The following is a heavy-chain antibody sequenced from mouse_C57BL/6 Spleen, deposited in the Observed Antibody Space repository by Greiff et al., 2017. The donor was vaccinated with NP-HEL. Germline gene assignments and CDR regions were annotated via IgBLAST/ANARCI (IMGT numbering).Heavy chain of an antibody. V-gene: IGHV5-9*01. CDR3: AIHYYGSSPWFAY. CDR2: ISGGGGNT. Sequence: EVKLMESGGGLVKPGGSLKLSCAASGFTFSSYTMSWVRQTPEKRLEWVATISGGGGNTYYPDSVKGRFTISRDNAKNTLYLQMSSLRSEDTALDYCAIHYYGSSPWFAYWGQGTLVTVSA. CDR1: GFTFSSYT. J-gene: IGHJ3*01. D-gene: IGHD1-1*01.